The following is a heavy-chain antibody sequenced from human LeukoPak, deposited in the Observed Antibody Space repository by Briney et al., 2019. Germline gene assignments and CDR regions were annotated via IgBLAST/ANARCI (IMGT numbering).Heavy chain of an antibody. Sequence: SETLSLTCAVYGGSFSGYYWSWIRQPPGKGLEWIGEINHSGSTNYNPSLKSRVTISVDTSKNQFSLKLSSVTAADTVVYYCASSLWRPGWQLDVYYFDYWGQGTLVTVSS. J-gene: IGHJ4*02. V-gene: IGHV4-34*01. CDR3: ASSLWRPGWQLDVYYFDY. CDR2: INHSGST. CDR1: GGSFSGYY. D-gene: IGHD2-15*01.